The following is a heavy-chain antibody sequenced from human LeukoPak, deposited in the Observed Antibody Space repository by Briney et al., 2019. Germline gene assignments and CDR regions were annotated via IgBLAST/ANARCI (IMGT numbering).Heavy chain of an antibody. CDR1: GFTFSTYS. Sequence: GGSLRLSCAASGFTFSTYSMNWVRQAPGKGLEWVSSISGSSSFIYYADSVKGRFTISRDNAKNSLYLQMNSLRAEDTAVYYCARGGSTSSSSHFHHWGQGTLATVSS. CDR2: ISGSSSFI. J-gene: IGHJ1*01. CDR3: ARGGSTSSSSHFHH. V-gene: IGHV3-21*01. D-gene: IGHD6-6*01.